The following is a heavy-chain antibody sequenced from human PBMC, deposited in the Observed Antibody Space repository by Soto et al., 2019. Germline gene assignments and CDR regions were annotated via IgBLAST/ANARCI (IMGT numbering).Heavy chain of an antibody. J-gene: IGHJ6*02. V-gene: IGHV1-69*01. CDR3: ARGGKERFRGSGMDG. D-gene: IGHD1-1*01. CDR2: IITFFGAA. CDR1: GDKFSTYA. Sequence: QVQLVQSGAEVRKPGSSVRVACKASGDKFSTYAINWVRQVPGQGLEWLGGIITFFGAAMYAQKFQGRVTITADESATTAYMELSSLGSEDPAVYFCARGGKERFRGSGMDGWGQGTKGTVPS.